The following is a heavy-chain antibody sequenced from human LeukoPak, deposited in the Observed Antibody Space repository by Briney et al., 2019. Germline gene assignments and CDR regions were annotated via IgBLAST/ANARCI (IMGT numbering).Heavy chain of an antibody. V-gene: IGHV1-46*01. CDR3: ARGPGIAVAATWTWFDT. J-gene: IGHJ5*02. CDR2: INPSGGST. Sequence: GASVKVSCKASGYTFTSYYMHWVRQAPGQGLEWMGIINPSGGSTSYAQKFQGRVTMTRDTSTSTVYMELSSLRSEDTAVYYCARGPGIAVAATWTWFDTWGQGTLVTVSS. D-gene: IGHD6-19*01. CDR1: GYTFTSYY.